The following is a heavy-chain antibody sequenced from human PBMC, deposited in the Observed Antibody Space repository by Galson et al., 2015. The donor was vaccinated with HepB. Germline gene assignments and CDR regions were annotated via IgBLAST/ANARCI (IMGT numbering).Heavy chain of an antibody. J-gene: IGHJ6*02. D-gene: IGHD2-2*01. V-gene: IGHV3-30*18. CDR1: GFTFSSYG. CDR3: AKDLQYQLGARAIYYYYGMDV. Sequence: SLRLSCAASGFTFSSYGMHWVRQAPGKGLEWVAVISYDGSNKYYADSVKGRFTISRDNSKNTLYLQMNSLRAEDTAVYYCAKDLQYQLGARAIYYYYGMDVWGQGTTVTVSS. CDR2: ISYDGSNK.